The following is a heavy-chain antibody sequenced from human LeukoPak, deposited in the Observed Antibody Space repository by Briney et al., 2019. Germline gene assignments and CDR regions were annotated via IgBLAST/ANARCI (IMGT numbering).Heavy chain of an antibody. Sequence: QAGGSLRLSCAASGFTFANYAMSWVRQAPGKGLEFVSSISRSGDTTFYADSAKGRFTISRDNSKDTLYLQMDRLRADDAAVYYCAKSRLAAAGAASDYWGQGTLVTVSS. CDR1: GFTFANYA. D-gene: IGHD6-13*01. V-gene: IGHV3-23*01. CDR3: AKSRLAAAGAASDY. CDR2: ISRSGDTT. J-gene: IGHJ4*02.